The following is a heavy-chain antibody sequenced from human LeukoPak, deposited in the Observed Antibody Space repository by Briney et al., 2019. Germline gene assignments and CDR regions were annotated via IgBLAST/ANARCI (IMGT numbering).Heavy chain of an antibody. V-gene: IGHV4-34*01. D-gene: IGHD5-12*01. Sequence: SETLSLTCAVYGGSFSGYYWSWIRQPPGKGLEWIGEINHSGSTNYNPSLKSRVTISVDQSKNQFSLKLSSVTAADTAVYYCARGGGYDYYWGQGTLVTVSS. CDR3: ARGGGYDYY. CDR2: INHSGST. CDR1: GGSFSGYY. J-gene: IGHJ4*02.